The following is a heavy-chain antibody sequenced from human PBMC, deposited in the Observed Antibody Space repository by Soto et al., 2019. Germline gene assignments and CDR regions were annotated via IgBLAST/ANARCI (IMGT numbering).Heavy chain of an antibody. CDR3: ARDNGGSTSWGMDV. CDR2: ISWNSGSI. D-gene: IGHD2-2*01. V-gene: IGHV3-9*01. J-gene: IGHJ6*02. CDR1: GFTFDDYA. Sequence: EVQLVESGGGLVQPGRSLRLSCAASGFTFDDYAMHWVRQAPGKGLEWVSGISWNSGSIGYADSVKGRFTISRDNAKNSLYLQMNSLRAEDTALYYCARDNGGSTSWGMDVWGQGTTVTVSS.